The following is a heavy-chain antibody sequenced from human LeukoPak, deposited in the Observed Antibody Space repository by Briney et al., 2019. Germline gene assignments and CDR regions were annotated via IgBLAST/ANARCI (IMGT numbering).Heavy chain of an antibody. CDR3: ARDNGDLDY. J-gene: IGHJ4*02. Sequence: SVKVSCKASGYTFTSYGSSWVRQAPGQGLDWVGWISAYKGYTNYEQKLQGRVTMTTHTSTSTAYMELRSLRSDDTAVYYCARDNGDLDYWGQGTLVTVSS. CDR2: ISAYKGYT. CDR1: GYTFTSYG. D-gene: IGHD3-10*01. V-gene: IGHV1-18*01.